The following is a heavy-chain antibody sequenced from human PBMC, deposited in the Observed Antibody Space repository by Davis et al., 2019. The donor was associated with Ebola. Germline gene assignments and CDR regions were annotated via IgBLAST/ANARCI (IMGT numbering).Heavy chain of an antibody. CDR2: INHSGST. D-gene: IGHD3-16*02. CDR1: GGSFSGYY. J-gene: IGHJ4*02. Sequence: MPSETLSLTCAVYGGSFSGYYWSWIRQPPGKGLEWIGEINHSGSTNYNPSLKSRVTISVDTSKNQFSLKLSSVTAADTAVYFCVGGELSLRHRWFAYWGQGTLVTVSS. V-gene: IGHV4-34*01. CDR3: VGGELSLRHRWFAY.